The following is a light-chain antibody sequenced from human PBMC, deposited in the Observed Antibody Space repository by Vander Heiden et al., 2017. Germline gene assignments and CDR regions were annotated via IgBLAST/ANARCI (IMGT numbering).Light chain of an antibody. CDR1: AVPKQY. J-gene: IGLJ2*01. Sequence: SYELTQPPSVSVSPGQTARITCSADAVPKQYAYWYQQKPGQDPVLVIYKDSERPSGIPERFSGSSSGTTVTLTISGVQAEDEADYYCQSADSSGTSHVVFGGGTKLTVL. CDR2: KDS. CDR3: QSADSSGTSHVV. V-gene: IGLV3-25*03.